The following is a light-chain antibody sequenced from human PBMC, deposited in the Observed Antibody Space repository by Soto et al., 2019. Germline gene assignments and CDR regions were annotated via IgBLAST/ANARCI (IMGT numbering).Light chain of an antibody. V-gene: IGLV2-14*01. CDR1: SSDTAGYNY. J-gene: IGLJ1*01. Sequence: QSALTQPASVSGSPGQSITISCTGTSSDTAGYNYVSWYQQHPGKAPKLMIYEVSNRPSGVSNRFSGSKSGTSASLAITGLQAEDEADYYCQSYDSSLSGYVFGTGTKLTVL. CDR3: QSYDSSLSGYV. CDR2: EVS.